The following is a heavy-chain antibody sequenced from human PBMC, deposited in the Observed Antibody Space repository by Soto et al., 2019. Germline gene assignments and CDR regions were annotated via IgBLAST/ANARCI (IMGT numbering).Heavy chain of an antibody. CDR1: EFTFSSYV. Sequence: PGGSLRLSCITSEFTFSSYVMAWVRQAPGKGLEWVSSINIDSSSIPYADSVRGRFTISRDNSKNTAYLQMDSLRAEDTAVYYCVAKRPMYEPFDYWGQGTLVTVSS. CDR2: INIDSSSI. V-gene: IGHV3-23*01. D-gene: IGHD2-8*01. J-gene: IGHJ4*02. CDR3: VAKRPMYEPFDY.